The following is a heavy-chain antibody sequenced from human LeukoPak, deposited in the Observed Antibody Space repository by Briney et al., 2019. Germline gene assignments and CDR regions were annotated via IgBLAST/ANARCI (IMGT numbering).Heavy chain of an antibody. Sequence: GGSLRLSCAASGFTFSSYAMSWVRQAPGKGLEWVSAISGSGGSTYYADSVKGRFTISRDNSKNTLYLQMNSLRAEDTAVYYCAKDRRYYDSSGYSDYWGQGTLVTVSS. V-gene: IGHV3-23*01. D-gene: IGHD3-22*01. CDR2: ISGSGGST. CDR3: AKDRRYYDSSGYSDY. J-gene: IGHJ4*02. CDR1: GFTFSSYA.